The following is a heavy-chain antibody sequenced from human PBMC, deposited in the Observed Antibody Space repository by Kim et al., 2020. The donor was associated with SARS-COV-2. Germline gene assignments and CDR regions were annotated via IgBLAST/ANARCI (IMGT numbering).Heavy chain of an antibody. V-gene: IGHV3-30*04. J-gene: IGHJ4*02. CDR2: ISYDGSNK. Sequence: GGSLRLSCAASGFTFSSYAMHWVRQAPGKGLEWVAVISYDGSNKYYADSVKGRFTISRDNSKNTLYLQMNSLRAEDTAVYYCARYAGGMYIVVVVAAHFDYWGQGTLVTVSS. CDR3: ARYAGGMYIVVVVAAHFDY. D-gene: IGHD2-15*01. CDR1: GFTFSSYA.